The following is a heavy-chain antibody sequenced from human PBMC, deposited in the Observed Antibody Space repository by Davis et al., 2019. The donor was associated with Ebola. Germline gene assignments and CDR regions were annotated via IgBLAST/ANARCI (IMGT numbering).Heavy chain of an antibody. CDR3: VKGGMTTSRGWFDP. D-gene: IGHD4-17*01. Sequence: PGGSLRLSCSASGFTFSSYAMHWVRQAPGQGLEYVSAISSNGGSTYYADSVKGRFTISRDNSKNTLYLQMSSLRAEDTAVYYCVKGGMTTSRGWFDPWGQGTLVTVSS. CDR1: GFTFSSYA. V-gene: IGHV3-64D*06. CDR2: ISSNGGST. J-gene: IGHJ5*02.